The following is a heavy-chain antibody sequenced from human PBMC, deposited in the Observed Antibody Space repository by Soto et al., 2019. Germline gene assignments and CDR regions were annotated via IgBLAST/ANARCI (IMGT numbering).Heavy chain of an antibody. V-gene: IGHV3-53*01. CDR3: EGATGRY. CDR1: GFTVSSNY. CDR2: IYSGGNT. D-gene: IGHD1-1*01. J-gene: IGHJ4*02. Sequence: PWGSLRLSCTASGFTVSSNYMTWVRQAPGKGLEWVSVIYSGGNTYYADSVKGRFTSSRDKSKNTLYLQMNSLRAEDTAVYYCEGATGRYWGQGTLVTVSS.